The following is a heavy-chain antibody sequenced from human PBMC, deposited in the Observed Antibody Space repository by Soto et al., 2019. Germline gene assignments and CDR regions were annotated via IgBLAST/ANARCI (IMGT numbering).Heavy chain of an antibody. J-gene: IGHJ4*02. CDR1: GFIFTDSA. CDR2: IRNKVNSYAT. Sequence: EVQLVESGGGLVQPGGSLRLSCAASGFIFTDSAIHWVRQASGKGLEWVGRIRNKVNSYATIYAASVKGRFTISRDDSMNTVYLQMNSLKTEYTAMYYCTRRRDWTAMDPLDYWGQGTLVTVSS. D-gene: IGHD5-18*01. V-gene: IGHV3-73*02. CDR3: TRRRDWTAMDPLDY.